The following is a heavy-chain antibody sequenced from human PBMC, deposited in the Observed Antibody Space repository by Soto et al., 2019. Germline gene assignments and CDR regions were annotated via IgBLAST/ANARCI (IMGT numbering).Heavy chain of an antibody. CDR3: ARGGGVTATFDY. CDR2: IYYSGSF. J-gene: IGHJ4*02. D-gene: IGHD5-18*01. V-gene: IGHV4-61*03. Sequence: PSETLSLTCTVSGGSVSSGNYYWGWIRQPPGKGLEWIGYIYYSGSFNYNPSLKSRVTISVDTSKKYFSLRPKSMTAADTAVYYCARGGGVTATFDYWGRGTLVTVSS. CDR1: GGSVSSGNYY.